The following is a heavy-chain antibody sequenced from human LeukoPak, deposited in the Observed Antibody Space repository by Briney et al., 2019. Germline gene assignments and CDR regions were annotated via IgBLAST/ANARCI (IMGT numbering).Heavy chain of an antibody. Sequence: SETLSLTCTVSGASISSYYWSWIRQSPGKGLEWIGYIYYSGSTNFNPSLKSRVTISVDTSKNQFSLKLNSVTAADTAVYYCARHNIVVAGPWWYFDLWGRGTLVTVSS. V-gene: IGHV4-59*08. CDR3: ARHNIVVAGPWWYFDL. D-gene: IGHD6-19*01. J-gene: IGHJ2*01. CDR2: IYYSGST. CDR1: GASISSYY.